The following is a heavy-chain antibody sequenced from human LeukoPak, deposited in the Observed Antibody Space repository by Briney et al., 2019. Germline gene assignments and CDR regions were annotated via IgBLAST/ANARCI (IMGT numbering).Heavy chain of an antibody. J-gene: IGHJ4*02. V-gene: IGHV1-8*01. CDR2: MNPNSGNT. CDR1: GYTFTSYD. Sequence: ASVKVSCKASGYTFTSYDINWVRQATGQGLEWMGWMNPNSGNTGYAQKFQGRVTMTRNNSISKAYMELSSLRSEDTAVYYCARGQGPITMVRGVIRKWKGLRVPITNSDYWGQGTLVTVSS. D-gene: IGHD3-10*01. CDR3: ARGQGPITMVRGVIRKWKGLRVPITNSDY.